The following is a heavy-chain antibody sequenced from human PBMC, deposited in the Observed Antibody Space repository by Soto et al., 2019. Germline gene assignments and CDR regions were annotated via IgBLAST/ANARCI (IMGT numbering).Heavy chain of an antibody. V-gene: IGHV4-4*02. CDR1: GGSIGSSNW. Sequence: PSETLSLTGAVSGGSIGSSNWWSWLRQPPGKGLEWIGEINHSGSTNYNRSLKSRVTISVDTSKNQFPLKLSSVTAADTAVYYCARSIAANYNWFDPWGQGTLVTVSS. CDR3: ARSIAANYNWFDP. D-gene: IGHD6-6*01. CDR2: INHSGST. J-gene: IGHJ5*02.